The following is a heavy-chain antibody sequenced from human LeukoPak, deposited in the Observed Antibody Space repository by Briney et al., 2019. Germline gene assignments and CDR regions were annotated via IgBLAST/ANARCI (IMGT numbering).Heavy chain of an antibody. J-gene: IGHJ4*02. CDR3: ARDFLIDPF. V-gene: IGHV3-23*01. Sequence: RAGGSLRLSCAASGFTFSNYWMSWVRQAPGKGLEWVSAISGSGGSTYYADSVKGRFTISRDNSKNTLYLQMNSLRAEDTAVYYCARDFLIDPFWGQGTLVTVSS. CDR2: ISGSGGST. D-gene: IGHD2/OR15-2a*01. CDR1: GFTFSNYW.